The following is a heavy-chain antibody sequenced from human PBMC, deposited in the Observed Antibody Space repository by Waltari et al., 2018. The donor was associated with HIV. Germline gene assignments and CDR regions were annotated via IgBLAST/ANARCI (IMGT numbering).Heavy chain of an antibody. CDR3: ARSFSGYSNYFDP. CDR1: GGSMTRSSYS. Sequence: HLQLQGSGPGLVRSSETLSLTCTVSGGSMTRSSYSCGWIRQPPGKGLEWIGSMSYSASSYHNPALRSRLTISVDTSKNQFSLKLTSVTAADTAVYYRARSFSGYSNYFDPWGQGTLVTVSS. V-gene: IGHV4-39*01. CDR2: MSYSASS. J-gene: IGHJ5*02. D-gene: IGHD4-4*01.